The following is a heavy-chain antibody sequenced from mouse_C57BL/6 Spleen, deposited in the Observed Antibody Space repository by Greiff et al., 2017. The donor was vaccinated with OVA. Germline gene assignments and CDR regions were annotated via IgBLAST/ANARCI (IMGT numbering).Heavy chain of an antibody. V-gene: IGHV1-85*01. J-gene: IGHJ2*01. CDR3: ARGGYTGY. CDR2: IYPRDGST. D-gene: IGHD2-2*01. CDR1: GYTFTSYD. Sequence: VQLKESGPELVKPGASVKLSCKASGYTFTSYDINWVKQRPGQGLEWIGWIYPRDGSTKYNEKFKGKATLTVDTSSSTAYMELHSLTSEDSAVYFCARGGYTGYWGQGTTLTVSS.